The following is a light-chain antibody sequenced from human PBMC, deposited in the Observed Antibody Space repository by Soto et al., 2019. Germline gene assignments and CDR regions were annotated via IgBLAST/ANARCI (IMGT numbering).Light chain of an antibody. CDR1: QSISYY. V-gene: IGKV1-5*01. J-gene: IGKJ1*01. Sequence: DLQMTQSPSTLSSSSGDRVTITCRGSQSISYYLAWYQKKPGKAPKVMIWNAYSLQRGVPSRFRGSGSGTEFTLTISSLLPDDFATYYCQQYNRFSTWTFGQGAKVDIK. CDR3: QQYNRFSTWT. CDR2: NAY.